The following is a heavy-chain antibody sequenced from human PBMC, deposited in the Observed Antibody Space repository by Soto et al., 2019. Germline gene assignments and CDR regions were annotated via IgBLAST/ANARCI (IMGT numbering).Heavy chain of an antibody. CDR1: GISFHAAG. CDR2: IIWNTSRV. J-gene: IGHJ6*02. V-gene: IGHV3-9*01. D-gene: IGHD3-10*01. CDR3: TEESTPGGADV. Sequence: EVQLVESGGDLVQPGRSLRLSCAVSGISFHAAGMNWVRQAPGKDMEWVSGIIWNTSRVGYAETVKGRFTISRNKTKNSLYLQMKILRVEDTALYFCTEESTPGGADVWVQVTTVTVSS.